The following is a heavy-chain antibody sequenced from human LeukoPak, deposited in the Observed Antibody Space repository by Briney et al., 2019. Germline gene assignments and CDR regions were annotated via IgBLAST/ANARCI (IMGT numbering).Heavy chain of an antibody. V-gene: IGHV3-11*01. CDR1: GFTFSDYY. CDR2: ISSSGSTI. Sequence: GGSLRLSCAASGFTFSDYYMSWIRQAPGEGLEWISYISSSGSTIYSADSVKGRFTISRDNAKNSLYLQMNSLRAEDTAVYYCARGGLYSSSSHDAFDIWGQGTMVTVSS. CDR3: ARGGLYSSSSHDAFDI. D-gene: IGHD6-6*01. J-gene: IGHJ3*02.